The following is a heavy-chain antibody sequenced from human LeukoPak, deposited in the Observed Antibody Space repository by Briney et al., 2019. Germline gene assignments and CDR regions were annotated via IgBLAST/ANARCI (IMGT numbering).Heavy chain of an antibody. V-gene: IGHV4-59*01. Sequence: SETLSLTCTVSGGSISIYYWSWIRQPPGKGLEWIGYIYYSGSTNYNPSPKSRVTISVDTSKNQFSLKLSSVTAADTAVYYCARVLGYYDILTGPNYYGMDVWGQGTTVTVSS. CDR2: IYYSGST. CDR1: GGSISIYY. D-gene: IGHD3-9*01. CDR3: ARVLGYYDILTGPNYYGMDV. J-gene: IGHJ6*02.